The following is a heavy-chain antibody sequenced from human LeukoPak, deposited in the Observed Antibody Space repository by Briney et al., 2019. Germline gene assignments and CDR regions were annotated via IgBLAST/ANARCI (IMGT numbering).Heavy chain of an antibody. J-gene: IGHJ4*02. Sequence: GGSLRLSCAASGFTVISNYMNWVRQAPGKGLEWVSVLYSGGNTYYADSVMGRFAISKNNSKNTLYRQMNSLRAEDTPVYYCAVCSDDCYHWGQGTLVTVSS. CDR1: GFTVISNY. CDR3: AVCSDDCYH. D-gene: IGHD2-21*02. CDR2: LYSGGNT. V-gene: IGHV3-53*01.